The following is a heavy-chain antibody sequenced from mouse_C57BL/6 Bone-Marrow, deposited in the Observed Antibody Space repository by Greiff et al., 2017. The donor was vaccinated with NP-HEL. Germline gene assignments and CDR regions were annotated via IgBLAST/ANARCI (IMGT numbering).Heavy chain of an antibody. D-gene: IGHD2-4*01. Sequence: EVQVVESGGGLVKPGGSLKLSCAASGFTFSDYGMHWVRQAPEKGLEWVAYISSGSSTSYYADTVKGRCTIYRDNAKNTLYLQRSRLKSEDTAMYYCARQDYDYWYFDVWGTGTTVTVSS. CDR1: GFTFSDYG. J-gene: IGHJ1*03. V-gene: IGHV5-17*03. CDR2: ISSGSSTS. CDR3: ARQDYDYWYFDV.